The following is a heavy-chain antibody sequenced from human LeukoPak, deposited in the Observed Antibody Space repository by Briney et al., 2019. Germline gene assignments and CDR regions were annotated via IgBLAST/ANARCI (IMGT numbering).Heavy chain of an antibody. J-gene: IGHJ4*02. V-gene: IGHV3-53*01. CDR2: IYSGGST. Sequence: GGSLRLSCAASGFTVSSNYMSWVRQAPGKGLEWVSVIYSGGSTFYADSVKGRFSISRDNSKNTLYLQMNSLRAEDTAVYYCASARGSNYGSLDDWGLGTLVTVSS. CDR1: GFTVSSNY. D-gene: IGHD5-18*01. CDR3: ASARGSNYGSLDD.